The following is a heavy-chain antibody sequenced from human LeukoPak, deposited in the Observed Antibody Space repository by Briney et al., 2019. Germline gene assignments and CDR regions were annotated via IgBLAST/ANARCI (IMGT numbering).Heavy chain of an antibody. CDR1: GASISTSSYY. CDR3: ARELRFLDLYFDY. Sequence: SQTLSLTCTVSGASISTSSYYWSWIRQPAGKGLEWIGRIYASGSTNYNPSLKSRVTISVDTSKNQFSLRLSSMTAADTAVYYCARELRFLDLYFDYWGPGTLVTVSS. CDR2: IYASGST. D-gene: IGHD3-3*01. J-gene: IGHJ4*02. V-gene: IGHV4-61*02.